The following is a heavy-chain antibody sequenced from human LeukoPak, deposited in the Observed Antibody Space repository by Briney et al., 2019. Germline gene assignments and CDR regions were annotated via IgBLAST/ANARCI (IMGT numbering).Heavy chain of an antibody. CDR2: ISSSSSYI. D-gene: IGHD3-3*01. Sequence: GGSLRLSCAASGFTFSSYSMNWVRQAPGKGLEWVSSISSSSSYIYYADSVKGRFTISRDNAKNSLYLQMNSLRAEDTAVYYCARDAPPIFGYYGMDVWGQGTTVTVSS. J-gene: IGHJ6*02. CDR3: ARDAPPIFGYYGMDV. CDR1: GFTFSSYS. V-gene: IGHV3-21*01.